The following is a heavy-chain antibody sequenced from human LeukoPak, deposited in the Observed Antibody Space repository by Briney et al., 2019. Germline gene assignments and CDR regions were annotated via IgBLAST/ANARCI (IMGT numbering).Heavy chain of an antibody. J-gene: IGHJ3*02. Sequence: SETLSLTCAVSGGSISSSNWWSWVRQPPGKGLEWIGEINHSGSTNYNPSLKSRVTISVDKSKNQFSLKLSSVTAADTAVYYCARHWDYYGSGSYYRHDAFDIWGQGTMVTVSS. CDR2: INHSGST. D-gene: IGHD3-10*01. CDR1: GGSISSSNW. V-gene: IGHV4-4*02. CDR3: ARHWDYYGSGSYYRHDAFDI.